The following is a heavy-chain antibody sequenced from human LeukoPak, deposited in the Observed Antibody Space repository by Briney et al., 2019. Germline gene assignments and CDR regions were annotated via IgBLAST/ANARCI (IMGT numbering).Heavy chain of an antibody. J-gene: IGHJ4*02. CDR1: GYSFTSYW. D-gene: IGHD6-13*01. V-gene: IGHV5-51*01. CDR2: IYPGDSDT. Sequence: GESLKISCKSSGYSFTSYWIGWVRQMPGKGLEWMGIIYPGDSDTRYSPSFQGQVTISADKPISTAYLQWSSLKASDTAMYYCARLAAAGTGSRYFDYWGQGTLVTVSS. CDR3: ARLAAAGTGSRYFDY.